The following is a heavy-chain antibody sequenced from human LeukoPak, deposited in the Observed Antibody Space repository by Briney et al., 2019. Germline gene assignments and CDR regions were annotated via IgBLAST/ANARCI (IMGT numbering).Heavy chain of an antibody. V-gene: IGHV3-30-3*01. D-gene: IGHD3-3*01. CDR3: ARDQFNDFWRGAFDI. Sequence: GGSLRLSCAASGFTFSSYAMHWVRQAPGKGLEWVAVISYDGSNKYYADSVKGRFTISRDNSKNTLYLQMNSPRAEDTAVYYCARDQFNDFWRGAFDIWGQGTMVTVSS. CDR1: GFTFSSYA. J-gene: IGHJ3*02. CDR2: ISYDGSNK.